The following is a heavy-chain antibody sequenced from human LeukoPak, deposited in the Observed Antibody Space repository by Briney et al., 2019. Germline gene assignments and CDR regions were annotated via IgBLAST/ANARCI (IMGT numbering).Heavy chain of an antibody. CDR2: ISAYNGNT. J-gene: IGHJ3*02. CDR3: ARARGYSYGHEAFDI. Sequence: ASVKVSCKASGHTFTSYGISWVRQAPGQGLEWMGWISAYNGNTNYAQKLQGRVTMTTDTSTSTAYMELRSLGSDDTAVYYCARARGYSYGHEAFDIWGQGTMVTVSS. D-gene: IGHD5-18*01. CDR1: GHTFTSYG. V-gene: IGHV1-18*01.